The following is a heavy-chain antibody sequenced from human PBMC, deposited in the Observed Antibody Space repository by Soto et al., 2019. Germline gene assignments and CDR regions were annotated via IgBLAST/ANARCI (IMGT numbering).Heavy chain of an antibody. CDR1: GDSIIGTHW. V-gene: IGHV4-4*02. Sequence: PSDTLSLTCAVSGDSIIGTHWWSWVRRPPGKGLEFIGETHHSRGTNYNPSLRSRVTMSLDKSKNQLSLILYSVTAADTGVYYCARYSAASGTYYFDYWGQGTLVTVS. CDR3: ARYSAASGTYYFDY. D-gene: IGHD6-13*01. J-gene: IGHJ4*01. CDR2: THHSRGT.